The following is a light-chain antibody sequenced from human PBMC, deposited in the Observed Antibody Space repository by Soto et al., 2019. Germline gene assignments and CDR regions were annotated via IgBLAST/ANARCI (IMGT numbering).Light chain of an antibody. CDR2: DAS. CDR1: QDITNY. CDR3: QQYDVLPLS. V-gene: IGKV1-33*01. Sequence: DIQMTQSPSSLSASVGDRVTITCQASQDITNYLNWYQQKPGKAPRLLLYDASSLETGVPSRFSGSGSGTHFTVTINSLQTEDIATYYCQQYDVLPLSFGPGTKVDIK. J-gene: IGKJ3*01.